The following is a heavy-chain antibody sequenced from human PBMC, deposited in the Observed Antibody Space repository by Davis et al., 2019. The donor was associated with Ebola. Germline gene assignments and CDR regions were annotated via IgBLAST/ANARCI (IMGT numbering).Heavy chain of an antibody. Sequence: SVKVSCKTSGGTFTNYAVNWVRQAPGQGLEWMGRIIPVVDTKDYAQRFQGRVTITADKSTSTAYMEVSSLRSEDTAVYYCATVGPPDTAMASFDYWGQGTLVTVSS. CDR2: IIPVVDTK. CDR1: GGTFTNYA. J-gene: IGHJ4*02. D-gene: IGHD5-18*01. CDR3: ATVGPPDTAMASFDY. V-gene: IGHV1-69*04.